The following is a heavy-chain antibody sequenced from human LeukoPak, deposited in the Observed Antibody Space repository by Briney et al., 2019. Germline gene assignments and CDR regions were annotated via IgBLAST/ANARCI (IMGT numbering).Heavy chain of an antibody. Sequence: GGSLRLSCAASGFTFSNYAMNWVRQAPGKGLEWVSTISGSGGSTYYADSVKGRFTISRDNSKNTLYLQMNSLRAEDTAVYYCAKDGYLVASGSSAFDIWGQGTMVTVSS. J-gene: IGHJ3*02. CDR2: ISGSGGST. CDR1: GFTFSNYA. V-gene: IGHV3-23*01. CDR3: AKDGYLVASGSSAFDI. D-gene: IGHD5-12*01.